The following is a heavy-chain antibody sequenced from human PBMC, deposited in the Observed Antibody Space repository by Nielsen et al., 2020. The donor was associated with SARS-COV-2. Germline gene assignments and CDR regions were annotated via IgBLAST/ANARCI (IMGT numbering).Heavy chain of an antibody. V-gene: IGHV1-18*01. CDR2: ISAHNGNR. D-gene: IGHD3-10*01. Sequence: ASVKVSCKASGYTFTSYGISWVRQAPGQGLEWMGWISAHNGNRNYAQKLQGRVTMTEDTSTDTAYMELSSLRSEDTAVYYCATRRSGTKFRYWGQGTLVTVSS. CDR1: GYTFTSYG. CDR3: ATRRSGTKFRY. J-gene: IGHJ4*02.